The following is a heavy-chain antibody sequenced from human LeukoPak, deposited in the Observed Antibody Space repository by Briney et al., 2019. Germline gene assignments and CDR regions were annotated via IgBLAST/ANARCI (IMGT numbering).Heavy chain of an antibody. V-gene: IGHV3-30*18. CDR3: AKEEYGDYVPFDY. Sequence: PGRSLRLSCAASGFTFRSYGMHWVRQAPGKGLEWVAVISYDGSNKYYADSVKGRFTISRDNSKNTLYLQMNSLRAEDTAVYYCAKEEYGDYVPFDYWGQGTLVTVSS. CDR1: GFTFRSYG. J-gene: IGHJ4*02. D-gene: IGHD4-17*01. CDR2: ISYDGSNK.